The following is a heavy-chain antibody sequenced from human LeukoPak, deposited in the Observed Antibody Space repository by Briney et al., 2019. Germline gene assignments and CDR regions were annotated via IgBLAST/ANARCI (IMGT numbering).Heavy chain of an antibody. J-gene: IGHJ6*02. CDR1: GFAFSSYS. Sequence: PGGSLRLSCAASGFAFSSYSMNWVRRAPGKGLGWVSSISSSSSYIYYADSVKGRFTISRDNSKNTLYLQMNSLRAEDTAVYYCAKEGGLGGGGGYGSGSYGSYYYGMDVWGQGTTVTVSS. V-gene: IGHV3-21*04. CDR2: ISSSSSYI. CDR3: AKEGGLGGGGGYGSGSYGSYYYGMDV. D-gene: IGHD3-10*01.